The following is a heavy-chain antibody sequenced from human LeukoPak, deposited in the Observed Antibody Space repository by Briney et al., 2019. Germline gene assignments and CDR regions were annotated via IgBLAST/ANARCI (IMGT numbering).Heavy chain of an antibody. D-gene: IGHD3-16*01. CDR3: ARGETGGAFDY. Sequence: SVKVSCKASGGTSSIYATSWVRHAPGQGLEWMGRIIPIFGIANYAQKSQGRVTITADKSTSTAYMELSSLRSEDTAVYYCARGETGGAFDYWGQGTLVTVSS. CDR1: GGTSSIYA. V-gene: IGHV1-69*04. J-gene: IGHJ4*02. CDR2: IIPIFGIA.